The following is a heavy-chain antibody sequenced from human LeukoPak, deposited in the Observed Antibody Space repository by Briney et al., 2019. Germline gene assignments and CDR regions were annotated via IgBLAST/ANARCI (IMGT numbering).Heavy chain of an antibody. CDR2: FSGSGGST. Sequence: GGSLRLSCVVSGFTFSYYGMNWVRQAPGKGLECISGFSGSGGSTYYADSVKGRFTISRDNSKNTLYLQMNSLRAEDTAVYYCAKSRDYYDSSDLFDYWGQGTLVTVSS. CDR1: GFTFSYYG. D-gene: IGHD3-22*01. V-gene: IGHV3-23*01. CDR3: AKSRDYYDSSDLFDY. J-gene: IGHJ4*02.